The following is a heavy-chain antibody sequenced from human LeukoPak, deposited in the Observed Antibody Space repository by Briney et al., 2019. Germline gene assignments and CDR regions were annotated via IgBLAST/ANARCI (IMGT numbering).Heavy chain of an antibody. CDR2: IWYDGSNK. CDR3: ARDATGYSSSWYLVLKSSTDY. J-gene: IGHJ4*02. CDR1: GFTFSSYG. V-gene: IGHV3-33*01. D-gene: IGHD6-13*01. Sequence: PGGSLRLSCAASGFTFSSYGMHWVRQAPGKGLEWVAVIWYDGSNKYYADSVKGRFTISRDNSKNTLYLQMNSLRAEDTAVYYCARDATGYSSSWYLVLKSSTDYWGQGTLVTVSS.